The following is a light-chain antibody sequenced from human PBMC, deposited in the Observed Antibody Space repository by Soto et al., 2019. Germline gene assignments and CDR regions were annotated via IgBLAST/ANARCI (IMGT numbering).Light chain of an antibody. CDR1: SSNIGAGYD. CDR2: GNS. Sequence: QAVVTQPPSVSGAPGQRGTISCTGSSSNIGAGYDVHWYQQLPGTAHKLLIYGNSNRPSGVPDRFSGSKSGTSASLAITGLQAEYEDGYYCQSYDSSLSGHVVFGGGTQRTVL. CDR3: QSYDSSLSGHVV. J-gene: IGLJ2*01. V-gene: IGLV1-40*01.